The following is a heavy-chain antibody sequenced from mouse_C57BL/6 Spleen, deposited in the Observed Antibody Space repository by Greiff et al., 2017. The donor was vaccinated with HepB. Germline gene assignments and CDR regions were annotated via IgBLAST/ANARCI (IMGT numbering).Heavy chain of an antibody. CDR2: IYPGSGNT. CDR3: AREAYYSNYEGFDY. Sequence: QVQLKESGAELVRPGASVKLSCKASGYTFTDYYINWVKQRPGQGLEWIARIYPGSGNTYYNEKFKGKATLTAEKSSSTAYMQLSSLTSEDSAVYFCAREAYYSNYEGFDYWGQGTTLTVSS. CDR1: GYTFTDYY. V-gene: IGHV1-76*01. J-gene: IGHJ2*01. D-gene: IGHD2-5*01.